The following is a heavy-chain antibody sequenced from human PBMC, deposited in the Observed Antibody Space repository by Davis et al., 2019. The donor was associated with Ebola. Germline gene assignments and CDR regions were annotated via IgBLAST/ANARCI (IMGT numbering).Heavy chain of an antibody. CDR3: ARDSSSSWYGY. J-gene: IGHJ4*02. Sequence: HTGGSLRLSCTVSGFTFSNNWMSWVRQVPGKGLVWVSSINRDGTTTTYADSVKGRFTISRDNAKNSLYLQMNSLRDEDTAVYYCARDSSSSWYGYWGQGTLVTVSA. CDR1: GFTFSNNW. V-gene: IGHV3-74*01. CDR2: INRDGTTT. D-gene: IGHD6-13*01.